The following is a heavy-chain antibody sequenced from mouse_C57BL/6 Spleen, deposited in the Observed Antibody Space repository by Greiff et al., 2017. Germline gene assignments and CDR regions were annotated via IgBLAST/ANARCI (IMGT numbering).Heavy chain of an antibody. CDR3: TRKFDYSNYDYYAMDY. Sequence: QVQLQQSGAELVRPGASVTLSCKASGYTFTDYEMHWVKQTPVHGLEWIGAIDPETGGTAYNQKFKGKAILTADKSSSTAYMELRSLISEDSAVYYCTRKFDYSNYDYYAMDYWGQGTSVTVSS. CDR1: GYTFTDYE. V-gene: IGHV1-15*01. J-gene: IGHJ4*01. CDR2: IDPETGGT. D-gene: IGHD2-5*01.